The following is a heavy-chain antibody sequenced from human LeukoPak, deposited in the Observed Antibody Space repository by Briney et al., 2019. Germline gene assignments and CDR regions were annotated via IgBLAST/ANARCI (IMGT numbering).Heavy chain of an antibody. Sequence: SEALSLTCTVSGGSISSYYWSWLRQPAGKGLEWIGRIYTSGSTNYNPSLNSRVTMSVDTSKNQFSLNPSSVTAADTAVYYCARQSSTYYDVLTGPFDIWGQGTMVTVSS. V-gene: IGHV4-4*07. CDR3: ARQSSTYYDVLTGPFDI. CDR2: IYTSGST. CDR1: GGSISSYY. J-gene: IGHJ3*02. D-gene: IGHD3-9*01.